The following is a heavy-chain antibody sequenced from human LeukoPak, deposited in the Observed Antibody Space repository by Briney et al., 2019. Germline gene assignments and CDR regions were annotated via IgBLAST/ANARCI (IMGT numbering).Heavy chain of an antibody. CDR3: ARWTPRGGSYYVIDY. CDR1: GGSFSGYY. CDR2: INHSGST. V-gene: IGHV4-34*01. Sequence: SETLSLTCAVYGGSFSGYYWSWIRQPPGKGLEWIGEINHSGSTNYNPSLKSRVTMSVDTSKNQFSLKLSSVTAADTAVYYCARWTPRGGSYYVIDYWGQGTLVTVSS. D-gene: IGHD1-26*01. J-gene: IGHJ4*02.